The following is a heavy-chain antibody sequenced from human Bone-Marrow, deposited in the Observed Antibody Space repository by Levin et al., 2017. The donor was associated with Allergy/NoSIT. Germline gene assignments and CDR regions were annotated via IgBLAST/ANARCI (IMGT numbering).Heavy chain of an antibody. CDR2: LNQSGGT. CDR1: GASMGGYY. J-gene: IGHJ4*02. V-gene: IGHV4-34*01. D-gene: IGHD3-9*01. Sequence: SETLSLTCAVHGASMGGYYWTWIRQPPGKGLEWIGELNQSGGTNYNPSLKSRVTISTDTSNNQFSLTLTSVTAADTAVYCCTTGPRYPANYWGQGTLVTVSS. CDR3: TTGPRYPANY.